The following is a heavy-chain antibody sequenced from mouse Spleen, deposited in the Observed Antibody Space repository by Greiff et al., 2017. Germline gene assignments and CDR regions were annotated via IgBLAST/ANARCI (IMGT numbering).Heavy chain of an antibody. CDR3: TDSAWFAY. D-gene: IGHD3-1*01. CDR2: IDPENGDT. Sequence: VQLQQSGAELLRPGASVKLSCTASGFNIKDDYMHWVKQRPEQGLEWIGWIDPENGDTEYASKFQGKATITADTSSNTAYLQLSSLTSEDTAVYYCTDSAWFAYWGQGTLVTVSA. J-gene: IGHJ3*01. CDR1: GFNIKDDY. V-gene: IGHV14-4*01.